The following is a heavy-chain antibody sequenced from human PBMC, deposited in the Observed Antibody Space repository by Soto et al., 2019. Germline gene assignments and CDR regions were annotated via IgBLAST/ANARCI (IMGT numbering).Heavy chain of an antibody. D-gene: IGHD1-26*01. V-gene: IGHV1-2*02. J-gene: IGHJ4*02. CDR3: ARDLAKGGGSAGFDY. CDR2: INPKSGGT. CDR1: GYTFTVYY. Sequence: QVQLVQSGAEVKKPGASVNVSCKASGYTFTVYYMHWVRQAPGQGLEWMGWINPKSGGTMYPQKFQGRVTMTWDTSISTAYMALTRLGSDDTAVYYCARDLAKGGGSAGFDYWGQGPLFTVSS.